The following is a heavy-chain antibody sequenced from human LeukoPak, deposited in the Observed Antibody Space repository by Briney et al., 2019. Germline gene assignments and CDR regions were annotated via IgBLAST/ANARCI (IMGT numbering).Heavy chain of an antibody. CDR2: VNGDGTST. D-gene: IGHD3-16*01. CDR1: GVTFSTDW. CDR3: ARSTYPKLDS. Sequence: GGSLRLSCAVSGVTFSTDWMHWVRQAPGKGLVWISRVNGDGTSTNYADSVKGRFTISRDNAKNTLYLEMKSLRAEDTAVYFCARSTYPKLDSWGQGTLVTVSS. V-gene: IGHV3-74*01. J-gene: IGHJ4*02.